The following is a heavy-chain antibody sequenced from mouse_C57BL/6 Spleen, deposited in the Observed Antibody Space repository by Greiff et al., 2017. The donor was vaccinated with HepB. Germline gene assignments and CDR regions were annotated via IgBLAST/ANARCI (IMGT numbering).Heavy chain of an antibody. V-gene: IGHV1-59*01. D-gene: IGHD1-1*01. CDR1: GYTFTSYW. CDR3: ARRFITTVVPYFDY. Sequence: VQLQQPGAELVRPGTSVKLSCKASGYTFTSYWMPWVKQRPGQGLEWIGVIDPSDSYTNYNQKFKGKATLTVDTSSSTAYMQLSSLTSEDSAVYYCARRFITTVVPYFDYWGQGTTLTVSS. J-gene: IGHJ2*01. CDR2: IDPSDSYT.